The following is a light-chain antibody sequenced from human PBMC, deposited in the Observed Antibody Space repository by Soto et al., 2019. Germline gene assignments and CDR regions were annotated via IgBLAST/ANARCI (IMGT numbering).Light chain of an antibody. CDR3: QPYNNWPAT. J-gene: IGKJ1*01. CDR1: QSLRSS. Sequence: TLSVSLGERATLSCRASQSLRSSLAWYQQKPGQAPRLLIYDASTRATGIPARFSGSGSGTDFTLTISGLQSEDFAVYYCQPYNNWPATFGYRTKVDI. CDR2: DAS. V-gene: IGKV3-15*01.